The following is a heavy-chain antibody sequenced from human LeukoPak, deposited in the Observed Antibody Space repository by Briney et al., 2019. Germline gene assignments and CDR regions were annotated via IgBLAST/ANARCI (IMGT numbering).Heavy chain of an antibody. Sequence: GGSLRLSCAVSGFTFSSYWMHWVRQAPGKGLVWVSRINSDASIINYADSVKGRFTISRDNARNTLYLQMNSLRAEDTAVYYCASLPTYYYDSSGRDYWGQGTLVTVSS. CDR3: ASLPTYYYDSSGRDY. D-gene: IGHD3-22*01. CDR2: INSDASII. V-gene: IGHV3-74*01. CDR1: GFTFSSYW. J-gene: IGHJ4*02.